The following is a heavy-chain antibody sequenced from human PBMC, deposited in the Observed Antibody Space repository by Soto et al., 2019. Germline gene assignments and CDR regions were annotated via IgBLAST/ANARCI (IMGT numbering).Heavy chain of an antibody. Sequence: GGSLRLSCAASGFTVTTNYMSWVRQAPGKGLEWVSVIYGGGNTYYADSVKGRFTISRDNSKNTLYLQMNSLRAEDTAVYFCARDHYYDDPYSYAMDVWGQGTTVTVSS. J-gene: IGHJ6*02. CDR3: ARDHYYDDPYSYAMDV. D-gene: IGHD3-22*01. CDR1: GFTVTTNY. V-gene: IGHV3-66*01. CDR2: IYGGGNT.